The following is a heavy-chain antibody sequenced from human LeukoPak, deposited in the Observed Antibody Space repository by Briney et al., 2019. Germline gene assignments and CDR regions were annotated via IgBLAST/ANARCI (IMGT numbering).Heavy chain of an antibody. J-gene: IGHJ2*01. CDR3: ARRLGELSSFPEGYFDL. CDR1: GFTFSSYA. D-gene: IGHD3-16*02. Sequence: GGSLRLSCAASGFTFSSYAMSWVRQAPGKGLEWVSAISGSGGSTYYADSVKGRFTISRDNSKNTLYLQMNSLKASDTAMYYCARRLGELSSFPEGYFDLWGRGTLVTVSS. V-gene: IGHV3-23*01. CDR2: ISGSGGST.